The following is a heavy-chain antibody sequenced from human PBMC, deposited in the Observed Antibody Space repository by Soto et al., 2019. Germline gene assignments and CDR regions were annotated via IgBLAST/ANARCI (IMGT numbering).Heavy chain of an antibody. D-gene: IGHD5-12*01. J-gene: IGHJ4*02. CDR3: ARDLYSGYTEAWH. CDR2: IIPILGIA. CDR1: GGTFSSYT. V-gene: IGHV1-69*08. Sequence: QVQLVQSGAEVKKPGSSVKVSCKASGGTFSSYTISWVRQAPGQGLEWMGRIIPILGIANYAQKFQGRVTITADKSTSTAYMELSSLRSEDTAVYYFARDLYSGYTEAWHWGQGTLVTVSS.